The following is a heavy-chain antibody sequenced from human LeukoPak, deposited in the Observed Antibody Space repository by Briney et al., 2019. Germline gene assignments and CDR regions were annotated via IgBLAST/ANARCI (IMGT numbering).Heavy chain of an antibody. CDR1: GYTFTSYD. CDR2: MNPNSGNT. Sequence: GASVKVSCKASGYTFTSYDINWVRQATGQGLERMGWMNPNSGNTGYAQKFQGRVTMTRNTSISTAYMELSSLRSEDTAVYYCARQVNYYDSSGYYWLWGQGTLVTVSS. D-gene: IGHD3-22*01. CDR3: ARQVNYYDSSGYYWL. V-gene: IGHV1-8*01. J-gene: IGHJ4*02.